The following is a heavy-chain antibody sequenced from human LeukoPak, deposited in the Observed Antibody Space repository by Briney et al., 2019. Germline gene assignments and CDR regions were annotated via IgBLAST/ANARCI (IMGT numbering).Heavy chain of an antibody. V-gene: IGHV1-69*05. CDR1: GGTFSSYA. J-gene: IGHJ6*03. CDR2: IIPIFGTA. CDR3: ARVGSSGWWEYYYYYYYMDV. D-gene: IGHD6-19*01. Sequence: SVTVSCKASGGTFSSYAISWVRQAPGQGLEWMGGIIPIFGTANYAQKFQGRVTITTDESTSTAYMELSSLRSEDTAVYYCARVGSSGWWEYYYYYYYMDVWGNGTTVTVSS.